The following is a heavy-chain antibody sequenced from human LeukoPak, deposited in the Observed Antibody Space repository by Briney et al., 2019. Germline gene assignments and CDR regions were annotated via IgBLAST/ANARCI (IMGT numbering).Heavy chain of an antibody. V-gene: IGHV4-61*02. CDR3: AIRGLAAAGDYFDY. Sequence: SETLSLTCTVSGGSISSSSYYWTWIRQPAGKGLEWIGRIYTSGSTNFNPSLKSRVTMSVDTSKNQFSLKLSSVTAADMAVYYCAIRGLAAAGDYFDYWGQGTLVTVSS. J-gene: IGHJ4*02. CDR1: GGSISSSSYY. CDR2: IYTSGST. D-gene: IGHD6-13*01.